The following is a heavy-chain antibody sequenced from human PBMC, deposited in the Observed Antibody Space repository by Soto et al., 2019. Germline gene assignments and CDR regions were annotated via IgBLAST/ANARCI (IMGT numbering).Heavy chain of an antibody. CDR3: ARRIPYYYDSSGYREAAFDY. CDR1: GGTFSSYA. D-gene: IGHD3-22*01. J-gene: IGHJ4*02. CDR2: IIPIFGTA. V-gene: IGHV1-69*13. Sequence: GASVKVSCKASGGTFSSYAISWVRQAPGQGLEWMGGIIPIFGTANYAQKFQGRVTITADESTSTAYMELSSLRSEDTAVYYCARRIPYYYDSSGYREAAFDYWGQGTLVTVSS.